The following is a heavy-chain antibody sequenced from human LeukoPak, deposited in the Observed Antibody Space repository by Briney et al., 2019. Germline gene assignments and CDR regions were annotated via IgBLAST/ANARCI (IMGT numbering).Heavy chain of an antibody. D-gene: IGHD6-13*01. CDR2: ISGSGDWK. CDR1: GFTFRSKA. Sequence: GGSLRLSCAASGFTFRSKAMRWGRQAPGKVLGLVSGISGSGDWKDYGKYVKGRYTISRDNSKNTLNMQMNSLRAQETAVYFCAKDSDYSSSWYSPTDTFYIWGPGTMVTVSS. CDR3: AKDSDYSSSWYSPTDTFYI. J-gene: IGHJ3*02. V-gene: IGHV3-23*01.